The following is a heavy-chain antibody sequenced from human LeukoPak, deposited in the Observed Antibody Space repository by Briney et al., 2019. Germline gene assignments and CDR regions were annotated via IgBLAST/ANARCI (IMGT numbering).Heavy chain of an antibody. CDR2: INHSGST. Sequence: PSETLSLTCAVYGGSFSGYYWSWIRQPPGKGLEWIGEINHSGSTNYNPSLKSRVTISVDTSKNQFSLKLSSVTAADTAVYYCARACSGGSCYVAWGQGTLVTVSS. D-gene: IGHD2-15*01. V-gene: IGHV4-34*01. CDR1: GGSFSGYY. J-gene: IGHJ5*02. CDR3: ARACSGGSCYVA.